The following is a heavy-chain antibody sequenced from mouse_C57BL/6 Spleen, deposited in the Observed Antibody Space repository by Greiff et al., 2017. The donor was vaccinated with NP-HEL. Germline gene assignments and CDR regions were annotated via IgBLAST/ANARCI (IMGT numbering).Heavy chain of an antibody. CDR2: IHPNSGST. D-gene: IGHD2-2*01. CDR1: GYTFTSYW. Sequence: VQLQQPGAELVKPGASVKLSCKASGYTFTSYWMHWVKQRPGQGLEWIGMIHPNSGSTNYNEKFKSKATLTVDKSSSTASMQLSSLTSGDSAVYYFARGGYGYGDAMDYWGQGTSVTVSS. J-gene: IGHJ4*01. CDR3: ARGGYGYGDAMDY. V-gene: IGHV1-64*01.